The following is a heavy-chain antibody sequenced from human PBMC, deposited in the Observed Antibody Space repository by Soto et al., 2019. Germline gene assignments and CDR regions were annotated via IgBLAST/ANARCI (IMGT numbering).Heavy chain of an antibody. CDR3: TRDGDGRMTTNPYYYYGMDV. CDR2: VYYSGGA. D-gene: IGHD2-21*02. V-gene: IGHV4-59*01. CDR1: GGSISGYY. Sequence: LSLTCTVSGGSISGYYWSWIRQPPGKGLEWIGNVYYSGGAKYNPSVKRRVSISVDTSKNQFSLNLSSVTAADTAVYYCTRDGDGRMTTNPYYYYGMDVWGPGITVTVS. J-gene: IGHJ6*02.